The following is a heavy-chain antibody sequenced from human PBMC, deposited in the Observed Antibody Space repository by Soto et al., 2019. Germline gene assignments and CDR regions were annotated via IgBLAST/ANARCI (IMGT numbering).Heavy chain of an antibody. CDR3: ARRYCSRADCYSDS. V-gene: IGHV5-10-1*01. Sequence: PGESLKISCHGSGYTFFSFWIVWVRQVPGKGLEWVGRIDPGDSFATYSPTFQGHVTISADRSTRSAYLQWRSLRASDTAIYFCARRYCSRADCYSDSWGQGSLVTVS. D-gene: IGHD2-2*01. CDR2: IDPGDSFA. CDR1: GYTFFSFW. J-gene: IGHJ4*02.